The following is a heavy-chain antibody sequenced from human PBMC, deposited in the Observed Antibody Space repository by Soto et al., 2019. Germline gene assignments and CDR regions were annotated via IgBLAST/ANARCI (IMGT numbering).Heavy chain of an antibody. CDR2: IYSGGST. Sequence: EVQLVESGGGLVQPGGSLRLSCAASGFTVSSNYMSWVRQAPGKGLEWVSVIYSGGSTYYADSVKGRFTISRHNSKNTLYLQMNSLRAEDTAVYYCARGGITIFGVGLDYRGQGTLVTVSS. D-gene: IGHD3-3*01. J-gene: IGHJ4*02. CDR1: GFTVSSNY. CDR3: ARGGITIFGVGLDY. V-gene: IGHV3-53*04.